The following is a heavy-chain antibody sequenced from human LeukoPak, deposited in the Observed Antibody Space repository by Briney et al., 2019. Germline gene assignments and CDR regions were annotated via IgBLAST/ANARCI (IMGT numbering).Heavy chain of an antibody. CDR1: GVSISNYY. Sequence: SETLSLTCTVSGVSISNYYWSWIRQPPGKGLEWIGSIYHSGSTYYNPSLKSRVTISVDTSKNQFSLKLSSVTAADTAVYYCARDHSSGWYPDAFDIWGQGTMVTVSS. CDR2: IYHSGST. J-gene: IGHJ3*02. D-gene: IGHD6-19*01. V-gene: IGHV4-38-2*02. CDR3: ARDHSSGWYPDAFDI.